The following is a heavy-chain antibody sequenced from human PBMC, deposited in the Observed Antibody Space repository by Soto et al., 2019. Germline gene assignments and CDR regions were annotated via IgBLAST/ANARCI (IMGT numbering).Heavy chain of an antibody. Sequence: EVQLVESGGGLVQPGRSLRLSCAASGFTFDDYAMHWVRQAPGKGLEWVSGISGSGGSTYYADSVKGRFTISRDNSKNTLYLQMNSLRAEDTAVYYCAKGEDYYDSSGSDYWGQGTLVTVSS. V-gene: IGHV3-23*04. CDR3: AKGEDYYDSSGSDY. CDR1: GFTFDDYA. CDR2: ISGSGGST. J-gene: IGHJ4*02. D-gene: IGHD3-22*01.